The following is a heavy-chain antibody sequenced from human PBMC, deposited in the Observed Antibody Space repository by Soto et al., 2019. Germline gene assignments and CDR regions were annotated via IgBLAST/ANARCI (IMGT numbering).Heavy chain of an antibody. CDR2: IYYSGST. Sequence: PSETLSLTCTVSGGSISSYYWSWIRQPPGKGLEWIGYIYYSGSTNYNPSLKSRVTISVDTSKNQFSLKLSSVTAADTAVYYCARVVVVPAAYTYYFDYWGQGTLVTVSS. D-gene: IGHD2-2*01. CDR3: ARVVVVPAAYTYYFDY. J-gene: IGHJ4*02. CDR1: GGSISSYY. V-gene: IGHV4-59*01.